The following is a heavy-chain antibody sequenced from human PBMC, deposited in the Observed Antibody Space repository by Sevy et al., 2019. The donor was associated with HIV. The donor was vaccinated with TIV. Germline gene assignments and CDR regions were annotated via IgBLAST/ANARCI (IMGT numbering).Heavy chain of an antibody. J-gene: IGHJ6*02. Sequence: GGSLRLSCAASGFTFSSYAMSWVRQSPGKGLEWVSCIIGSGGRTYYAESVKGRFTISRDNAKNTLYLQMNSLRADDTAVYYCAKGFCSGGSCPRDYYYYGMDVWGQGTTVTVSS. CDR2: IIGSGGRT. D-gene: IGHD2-15*01. CDR1: GFTFSSYA. CDR3: AKGFCSGGSCPRDYYYYGMDV. V-gene: IGHV3-23*01.